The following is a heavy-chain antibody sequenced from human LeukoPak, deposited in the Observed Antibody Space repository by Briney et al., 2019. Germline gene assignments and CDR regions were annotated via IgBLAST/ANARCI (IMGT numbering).Heavy chain of an antibody. V-gene: IGHV3-23*01. Sequence: GGSLRLSCAASGFTLSSYAMSWVRQAPGKGLQWVSGSSSGGSTYYVDSVKGRFTISTDNSKNTLYLQMNSLRAEDTAVYYCARSLSSRFSGPRRPYYFDSWGQGTLVTVSS. CDR3: ARSLSSRFSGPRRPYYFDS. CDR1: GFTLSSYA. J-gene: IGHJ4*02. D-gene: IGHD3-16*02. CDR2: SSSGGST.